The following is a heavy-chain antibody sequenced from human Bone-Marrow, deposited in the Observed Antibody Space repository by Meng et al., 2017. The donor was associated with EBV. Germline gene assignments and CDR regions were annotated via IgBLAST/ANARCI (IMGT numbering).Heavy chain of an antibody. V-gene: IGHV4-34*01. CDR2: INHGGST. CDR3: ARNSGEYTR. J-gene: IGHJ4*02. Sequence: QVQVRRWGAGLLKTVETMAPTGAFYGGSFSGYYWSSSRQPPWEGLVLIGEINHGGSTNYNPSLKSRVTISVDTAKNQFSLQLSSVTAADTAVYYCARNSGEYTRWGQGTLVTVSS. CDR1: GGSFSGYY. D-gene: IGHD6-6*01.